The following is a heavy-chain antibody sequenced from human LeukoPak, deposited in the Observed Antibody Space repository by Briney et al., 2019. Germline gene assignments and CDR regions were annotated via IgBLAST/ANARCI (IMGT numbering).Heavy chain of an antibody. CDR2: ISSSSSYI. V-gene: IGHV3-21*01. CDR1: GFTFSSYS. Sequence: GGSLRLSCAASGFTFSSYSMNWVRQAPGKGLEWVSSISSSSSYIYYADSVKGQFTISRDNAKNSLYLQMNSLRAEDTAVYYCASGYFDWLDDYWGQGTLVTVSS. J-gene: IGHJ4*02. D-gene: IGHD3-9*01. CDR3: ASGYFDWLDDY.